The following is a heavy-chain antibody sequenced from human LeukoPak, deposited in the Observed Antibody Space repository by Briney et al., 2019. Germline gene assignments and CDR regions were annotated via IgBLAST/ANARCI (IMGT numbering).Heavy chain of an antibody. J-gene: IGHJ4*02. Sequence: SETLSLTCTVSGGSISSYYWGWIRQPPGKGLEWIGYIYYSGSTNYNPSFKSRVTISVDTSKYQFSLKLSSVTAADTAVYYCARVRGGYYLYYFDYWGQGTLVTVSS. D-gene: IGHD3-3*01. CDR1: GGSISSYY. CDR2: IYYSGST. CDR3: ARVRGGYYLYYFDY. V-gene: IGHV4-59*01.